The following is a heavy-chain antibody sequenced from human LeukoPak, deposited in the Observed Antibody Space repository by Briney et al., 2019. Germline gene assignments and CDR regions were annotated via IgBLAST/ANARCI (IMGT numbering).Heavy chain of an antibody. Sequence: TSETLSLTCTVSGGSISSSGYYWGWIRQPPGKGLEWIASIYYSGSTYYNPPLKSRVTISVDTSKNQLSLKLSSLTAADTAVYYCARHEYSGSYYGLSWFDPWGQGTPVTVSS. J-gene: IGHJ5*02. V-gene: IGHV4-39*01. D-gene: IGHD1-26*01. CDR1: GGSISSSGYY. CDR3: ARHEYSGSYYGLSWFDP. CDR2: IYYSGST.